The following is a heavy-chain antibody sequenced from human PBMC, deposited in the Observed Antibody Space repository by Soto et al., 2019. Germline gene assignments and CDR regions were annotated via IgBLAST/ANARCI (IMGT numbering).Heavy chain of an antibody. CDR1: GYTFTSYA. D-gene: IGHD6-19*01. Sequence: QVQLVQSGAEVKKPGASVKVSCKASGYTFTSYAMHWVRQAPGQRLEWMGWINAGNGNTKYSQKFQGRVTITRDTSASTAYMELSSLRSEDTAVYYCASSYAAGWIDYYYGMDVWGQGTTVTVSS. CDR2: INAGNGNT. CDR3: ASSYAAGWIDYYYGMDV. V-gene: IGHV1-3*01. J-gene: IGHJ6*02.